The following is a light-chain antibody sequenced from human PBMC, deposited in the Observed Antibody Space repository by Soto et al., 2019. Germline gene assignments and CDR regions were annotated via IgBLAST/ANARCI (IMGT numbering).Light chain of an antibody. CDR2: GAS. CDR3: QQYGSSPRT. Sequence: EIVLTQSPGTLSLSPGERATLSCSASQSVSSSYLAWYQQKPGQAPRLLIYGASSRATGIPGRFSGSGSGTDFTLTISRLEPEDFAVYYCQQYGSSPRTFGQGTKVDIK. V-gene: IGKV3-20*01. J-gene: IGKJ1*01. CDR1: QSVSSSY.